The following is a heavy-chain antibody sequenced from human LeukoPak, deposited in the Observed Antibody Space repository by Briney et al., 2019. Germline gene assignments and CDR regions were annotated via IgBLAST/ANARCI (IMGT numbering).Heavy chain of an antibody. CDR2: IYYSGST. CDR1: GGSISSGGYY. V-gene: IGHV4-31*03. Sequence: SETLSLTCTVSGGSISSGGYYWSWLRQHPGKGLEWIGYIYYSGSTYYNPSLKSRVTISVDTSKNQFSLKLSSVTAADTAVYYCARAIGNYGSGTYYMDVWGKGTTVTVSS. CDR3: ARAIGNYGSGTYYMDV. J-gene: IGHJ6*03. D-gene: IGHD3-10*01.